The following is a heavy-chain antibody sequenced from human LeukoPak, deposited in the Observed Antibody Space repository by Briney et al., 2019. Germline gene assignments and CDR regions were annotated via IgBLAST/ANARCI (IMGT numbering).Heavy chain of an antibody. CDR1: GGSISSSSYY. CDR2: IYYSGST. D-gene: IGHD3-3*01. CDR3: ARHRGFSGAYFDY. J-gene: IGHJ4*02. V-gene: IGHV4-39*01. Sequence: SETLSLTCTVSGGSISSSSYYWGWIRQPPGKGLEWIGSIYYSGSTYYNPSLKSRVTISVDTSKNQFSLKLSSVTAADTAVYYCARHRGFSGAYFDYWGQGTLVTVSS.